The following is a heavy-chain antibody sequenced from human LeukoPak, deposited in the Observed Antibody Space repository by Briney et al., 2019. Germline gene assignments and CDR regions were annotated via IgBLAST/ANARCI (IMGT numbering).Heavy chain of an antibody. J-gene: IGHJ4*02. Sequence: GGSLRLSCAASGFTFSSYAMHWVRQAPGKGLEWVAVISYDGSNKYYADSVKGRFTISRDNSKNTLYLQMNSLRAEDTAVYYCARDVGSMAVAGPFDYWGQGTLVTVSS. D-gene: IGHD6-19*01. CDR3: ARDVGSMAVAGPFDY. CDR1: GFTFSSYA. CDR2: ISYDGSNK. V-gene: IGHV3-30-3*01.